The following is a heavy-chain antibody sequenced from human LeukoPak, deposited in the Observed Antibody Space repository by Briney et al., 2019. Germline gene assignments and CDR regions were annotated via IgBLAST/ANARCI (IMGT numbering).Heavy chain of an antibody. V-gene: IGHV1-69*05. CDR1: GGTFSSYA. CDR3: ARGIAVATIDAFDI. D-gene: IGHD6-19*01. Sequence: GSSVKVSCKASGGTFSSYAISWVRQAPGQGLEWMGGIIPIFGTANYAQTLQGRVTMTTDTSTSTAYMELSSLRSEDTAVYYCARGIAVATIDAFDIWGQGTMVTVSS. J-gene: IGHJ3*02. CDR2: IIPIFGTA.